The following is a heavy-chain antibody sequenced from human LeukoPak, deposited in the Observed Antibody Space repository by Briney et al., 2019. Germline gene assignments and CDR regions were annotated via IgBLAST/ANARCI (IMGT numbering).Heavy chain of an antibody. CDR1: GFTFSNAW. D-gene: IGHD3-22*01. Sequence: PGGSLRLSCAASGFTFSNAWMSWVRQAPGKGLEWVGRIKSKAHGGITDYAAPVKGRFTISRNDSKNTLYLQTNSLKTEDTAVYYCTTAGMIVVVKWGQGTLVTVSS. J-gene: IGHJ4*02. CDR2: IKSKAHGGIT. CDR3: TTAGMIVVVK. V-gene: IGHV3-15*01.